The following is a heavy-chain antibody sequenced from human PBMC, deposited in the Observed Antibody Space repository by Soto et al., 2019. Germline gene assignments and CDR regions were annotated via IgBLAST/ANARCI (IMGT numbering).Heavy chain of an antibody. D-gene: IGHD6-19*01. CDR3: AREGRGGWFYAWFDT. CDR1: GYTFTGYY. Sequence: QVQLVQSGAEVKKPGASVKVSCKASGYTFTGYYMHWVRQAPGQGLDWMGWINPNSGGTNYAQKFQGRVTMTRDTSISTAYMELSRLRSDDTAVYYCAREGRGGWFYAWFDTWGQGTLVTVSS. J-gene: IGHJ5*02. V-gene: IGHV1-2*02. CDR2: INPNSGGT.